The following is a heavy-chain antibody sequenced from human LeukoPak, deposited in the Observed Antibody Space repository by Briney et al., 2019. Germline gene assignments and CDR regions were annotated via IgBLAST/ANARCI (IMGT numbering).Heavy chain of an antibody. CDR2: ISPYNGNT. CDR3: ARDGSSSWYAY. Sequence: GASVNVSCKDTGYTFTSHVFSWVRQAPGQGLEWMGWISPYNGNTNYAQKLQGRGTMTANTSSSTAYMDLRGLSSDDTAVYYCARDGSSSWYAYWGQGTLVTVSS. V-gene: IGHV1-18*01. J-gene: IGHJ4*02. D-gene: IGHD6-13*01. CDR1: GYTFTSHV.